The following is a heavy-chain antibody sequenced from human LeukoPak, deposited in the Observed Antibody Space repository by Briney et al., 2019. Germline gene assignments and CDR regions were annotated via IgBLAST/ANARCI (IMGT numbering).Heavy chain of an antibody. Sequence: GGSLRLSCAASGFTFTNYVMGWVRQAQGKGLGWVSAISENGGAADYADSVRGRFTISRDNSQNTLYQQMNSLRAEDTAVYYCAKRTGVTELHFDHWGQGTLVTVSS. J-gene: IGHJ4*02. D-gene: IGHD1-7*01. V-gene: IGHV3-23*01. CDR3: AKRTGVTELHFDH. CDR1: GFTFTNYV. CDR2: ISENGGAA.